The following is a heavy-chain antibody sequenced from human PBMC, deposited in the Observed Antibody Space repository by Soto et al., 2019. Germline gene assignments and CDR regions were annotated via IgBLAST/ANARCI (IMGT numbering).Heavy chain of an antibody. CDR3: ARLSRDGYYDY. J-gene: IGHJ4*02. V-gene: IGHV4-59*08. CDR2: IYYSGST. D-gene: IGHD2-2*01. CDR1: GGSISSYY. Sequence: SETLSLTCTVSGGSISSYYWSWIRQPPGKGLEWIGYIYYSGSTNYNPSLKSRVTISVDTSKNQFSLKLSSVTAADTAVYYCARLSRDGYYDYWGQGTLVTVCS.